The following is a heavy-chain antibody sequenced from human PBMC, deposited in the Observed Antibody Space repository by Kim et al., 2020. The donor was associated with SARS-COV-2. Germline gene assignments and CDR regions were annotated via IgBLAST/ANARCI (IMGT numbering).Heavy chain of an antibody. CDR3: ARGGKYSGSYYDY. V-gene: IGHV1-8*01. Sequence: YAQKFQGRVTMTRNTSISTAYMELSSLRSEDTAVYYCARGGKYSGSYYDYWGQGTLVTVSS. J-gene: IGHJ4*02. D-gene: IGHD1-26*01.